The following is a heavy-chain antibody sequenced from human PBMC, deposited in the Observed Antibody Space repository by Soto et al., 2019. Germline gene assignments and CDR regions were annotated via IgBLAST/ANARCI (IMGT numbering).Heavy chain of an antibody. Sequence: QVQLVQSGAEVKKPGASVKVSCKASGYTFTSYGISWVRQAPGQGLEWMGWISAYNGNTNYAQKLQGRVTMTTDTSTSTAYMELRSLRSDDTALYYCARVALPNYDFWSGYQDAFDIWGQGTMVTVSS. D-gene: IGHD3-3*01. CDR2: ISAYNGNT. CDR1: GYTFTSYG. J-gene: IGHJ3*02. V-gene: IGHV1-18*01. CDR3: ARVALPNYDFWSGYQDAFDI.